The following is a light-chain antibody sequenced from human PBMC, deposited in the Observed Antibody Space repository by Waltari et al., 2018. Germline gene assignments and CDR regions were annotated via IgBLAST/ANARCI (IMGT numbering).Light chain of an antibody. Sequence: QSSLTQPASVSGSPGQSINISCTGTSSDVGGYYSVSWYLQHPGKAPKLMIYEVSNRPSGVSNRFSGSKSGNTASLTISGLQAEDEADYYCSSYTSSSTVVFGGGTKLTVL. J-gene: IGLJ2*01. CDR3: SSYTSSSTVV. V-gene: IGLV2-14*01. CDR1: SSDVGGYYS. CDR2: EVS.